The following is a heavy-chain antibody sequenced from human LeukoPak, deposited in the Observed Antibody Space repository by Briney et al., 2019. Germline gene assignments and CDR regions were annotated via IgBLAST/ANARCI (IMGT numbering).Heavy chain of an antibody. D-gene: IGHD3-9*01. J-gene: IGHJ6*02. CDR2: ISYDGSNK. V-gene: IGHV3-30-3*01. CDR1: GFTFSSYA. Sequence: PSGGSLRLSCAASGFTFSSYAMHWVRQAPGKGLEWVAVISYDGSNKYYADSVKGRFTISRDNSKNTLYLQMNSLRAEDTAVYYCARDGDVLRYFDWRPGPGGGDYYYYYGMDVWGQGTTVTVSS. CDR3: ARDGDVLRYFDWRPGPGGGDYYYYYGMDV.